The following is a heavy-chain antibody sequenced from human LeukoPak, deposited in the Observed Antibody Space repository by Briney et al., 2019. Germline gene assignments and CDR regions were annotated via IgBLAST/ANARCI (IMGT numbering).Heavy chain of an antibody. V-gene: IGHV3-23*01. D-gene: IGHD3-3*01. Sequence: PGGSLRLSCAASGFTFSSYAMSWVRQAPGKGLEWVSAISGSGGSTYYADSVKGRFTISRDNSKNTLYLQMNSLRAEDTAVYYCAKLLGTAPFFGVVTFWEPISDDYWGQGTLVTVSS. CDR2: ISGSGGST. J-gene: IGHJ4*02. CDR1: GFTFSSYA. CDR3: AKLLGTAPFFGVVTFWEPISDDY.